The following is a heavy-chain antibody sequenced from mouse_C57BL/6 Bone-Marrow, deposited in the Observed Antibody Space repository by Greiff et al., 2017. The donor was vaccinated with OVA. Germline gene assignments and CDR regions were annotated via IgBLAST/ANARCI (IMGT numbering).Heavy chain of an antibody. CDR3: ARARYYGSSNRYFDV. CDR1: GYTFTDYY. Sequence: QVQLQQSGPELVKPGASVKISCKASGYTFTDYYINWVKQRPGQGLEWVGWIFPGSGSTYYNEKFKGKATLTVDKSSSTAYMLLSSLTSEDSAVYFCARARYYGSSNRYFDVWGTGTTVTVSS. V-gene: IGHV1-75*01. CDR2: IFPGSGST. J-gene: IGHJ1*03. D-gene: IGHD1-1*01.